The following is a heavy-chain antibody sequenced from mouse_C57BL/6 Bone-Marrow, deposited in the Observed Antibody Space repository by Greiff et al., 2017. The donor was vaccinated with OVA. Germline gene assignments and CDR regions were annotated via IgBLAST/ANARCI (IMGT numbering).Heavy chain of an antibody. V-gene: IGHV1-15*01. CDR1: GYTFTDYE. Sequence: VKLMESGAELVRPGASVTLSCKASGYTFTDYEMHWVKQTPVHGLEWIGAIDPETGGTAYNQKFKGKAILTADKSSSTAYMELRSLTSEDSAVYYGTDPYYGSTYWYFDGWGTGTTVTVSS. CDR2: IDPETGGT. D-gene: IGHD1-1*01. CDR3: TDPYYGSTYWYFDG. J-gene: IGHJ1*03.